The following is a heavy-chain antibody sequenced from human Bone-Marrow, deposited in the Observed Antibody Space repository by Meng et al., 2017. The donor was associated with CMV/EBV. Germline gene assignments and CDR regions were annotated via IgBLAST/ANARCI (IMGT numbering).Heavy chain of an antibody. Sequence: ASVKVSCKASGYTFTSYDINWVRQATGQGLEWMGWMNPNSGNTGYAQKFQGRVTMTRNTSISTAYMELSSLRSEDTAVYYCARALRLDIVVVPAALNWFDPWGQGTLVTVSS. D-gene: IGHD2-2*03. V-gene: IGHV1-8*01. CDR1: GYTFTSYD. J-gene: IGHJ5*02. CDR2: MNPNSGNT. CDR3: ARALRLDIVVVPAALNWFDP.